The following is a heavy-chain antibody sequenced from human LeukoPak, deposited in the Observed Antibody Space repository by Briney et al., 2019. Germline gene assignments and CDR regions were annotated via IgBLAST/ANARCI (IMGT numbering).Heavy chain of an antibody. CDR1: GFSFSDHN. CDR3: ARDYLGFGESGFDY. J-gene: IGHJ4*02. D-gene: IGHD3-10*01. Sequence: GGSLRLSCAVSGFSFSDHNMNWVRQAPGKGLEWVASITSRSNYIYYADSLKGRVTVSRDNARNSLFLQMTSLRAEDTAVYYCARDYLGFGESGFDYWGQGTQVIVSS. CDR2: ITSRSNYI. V-gene: IGHV3-21*01.